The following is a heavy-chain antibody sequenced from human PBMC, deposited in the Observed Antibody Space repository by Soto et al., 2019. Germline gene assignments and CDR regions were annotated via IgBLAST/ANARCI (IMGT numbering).Heavy chain of an antibody. Sequence: QVQLVQSGAEVKKPGSSVKVSCKASGGTFSSYAISWVRQAPGQGLEWMGGIIPIFGTANYAQKFQGRVTITADKSTSTAYMELSSLRSEDTAVYYCATPSAYYDFWSGPAPYYYGMDVWGQGTTVTVSS. CDR3: ATPSAYYDFWSGPAPYYYGMDV. J-gene: IGHJ6*02. D-gene: IGHD3-3*01. CDR1: GGTFSSYA. V-gene: IGHV1-69*06. CDR2: IIPIFGTA.